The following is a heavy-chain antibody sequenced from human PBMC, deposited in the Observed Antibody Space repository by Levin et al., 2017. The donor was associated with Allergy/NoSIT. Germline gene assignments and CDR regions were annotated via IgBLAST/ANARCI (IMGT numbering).Heavy chain of an antibody. J-gene: IGHJ4*02. Sequence: GGSLRLSCAASGFTFSSYAMHWVRQAPGTGLEWVAVISYDGSNKYYADSVKGRFTISRDNSKNTLYLQMNSLRAEDTAVYYCARSPDYYDSSGLDYWGQGTLVTVSS. CDR1: GFTFSSYA. CDR2: ISYDGSNK. CDR3: ARSPDYYDSSGLDY. V-gene: IGHV3-30-3*01. D-gene: IGHD3-22*01.